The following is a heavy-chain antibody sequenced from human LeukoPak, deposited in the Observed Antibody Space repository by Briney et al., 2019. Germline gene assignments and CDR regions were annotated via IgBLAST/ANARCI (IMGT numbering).Heavy chain of an antibody. D-gene: IGHD3-10*01. CDR3: ARGRPGWTTMVRGVMNY. CDR1: GGSISSYY. V-gene: IGHV4-59*12. Sequence: SETLSLTCTVSGGSISSYYWSWIRQPPGKGLEWIGYIYYSGSTNYNPSLKSRVTISVDTSKNQFSLKLSSVTAADTAVYYCARGRPGWTTMVRGVMNYWGQGTLVTVSS. J-gene: IGHJ4*02. CDR2: IYYSGST.